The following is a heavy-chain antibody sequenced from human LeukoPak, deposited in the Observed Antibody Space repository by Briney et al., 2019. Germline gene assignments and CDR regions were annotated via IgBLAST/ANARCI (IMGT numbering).Heavy chain of an antibody. J-gene: IGHJ4*02. D-gene: IGHD3-22*01. CDR1: GGSISGYY. CDR3: AKVSDRDSSGYYWGFEY. V-gene: IGHV4-59*08. CDR2: IYYSGSS. Sequence: SSETLSLTCTVSGGSISGYYWSWIRQPPGKGLECIGYIYYSGSSNYNPSLKSRVTISVDTSRNQFSLKLTSVTAADTAVYYCAKVSDRDSSGYYWGFEYWGQGTLVTVSS.